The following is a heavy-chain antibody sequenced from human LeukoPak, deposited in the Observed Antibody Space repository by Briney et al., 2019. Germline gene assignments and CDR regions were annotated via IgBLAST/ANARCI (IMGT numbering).Heavy chain of an antibody. CDR3: ASIVLMVYAPQTIDY. J-gene: IGHJ4*02. V-gene: IGHV4-39*07. D-gene: IGHD2-8*01. Sequence: SETLSLTCTVSGGSISSSSYYWGWIRQPPGKGLEWIGSIYYSGSTYYNPSLKSRVTIPVDTSKNQFSLKLSSVTAADTAVYYCASIVLMVYAPQTIDYWGQGTLVTVSS. CDR2: IYYSGST. CDR1: GGSISSSSYY.